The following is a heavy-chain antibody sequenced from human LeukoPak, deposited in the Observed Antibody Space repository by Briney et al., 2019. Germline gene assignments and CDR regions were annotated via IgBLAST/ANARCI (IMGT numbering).Heavy chain of an antibody. CDR2: IYYSGST. D-gene: IGHD3-3*01. J-gene: IGHJ4*02. CDR3: ARDGNGYDFWSGYYGVYDY. CDR1: GGSFSSYY. V-gene: IGHV4-39*07. Sequence: SETLSLTCAVYGGSFSSYYWGWIRQPPGKGLEWIGSIYYSGSTYYNPSLKSRITISVDTSKNQFSLKLSSVTAADTAVYYCARDGNGYDFWSGYYGVYDYWGQGTLVTVSS.